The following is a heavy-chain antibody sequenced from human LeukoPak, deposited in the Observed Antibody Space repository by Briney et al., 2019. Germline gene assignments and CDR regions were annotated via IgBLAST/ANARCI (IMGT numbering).Heavy chain of an antibody. D-gene: IGHD5-18*01. CDR1: GYTFTGYY. CDR3: ARGAMDNYYYYGMDV. V-gene: IGHV1-2*06. J-gene: IGHJ6*02. Sequence: ASVKVSCKASGYTFTGYYMHWVRQAPGQGLEWMGRINPNSGGTNYAQKFQGRVTMTRDTSISTAYMELSRLRSDDTAVYYCARGAMDNYYYYGMDVWGQGTTVTVS. CDR2: INPNSGGT.